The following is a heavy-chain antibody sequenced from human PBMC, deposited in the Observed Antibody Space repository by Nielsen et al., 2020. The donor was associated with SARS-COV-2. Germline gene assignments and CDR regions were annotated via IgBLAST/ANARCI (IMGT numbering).Heavy chain of an antibody. J-gene: IGHJ4*02. CDR2: IDWDDDK. V-gene: IGHV2-70*11. CDR3: ARAYYDFWSGYLDFDY. D-gene: IGHD3-3*01. Sequence: WIRQPPGKALEWLARIDWDDDKYYSTSLKTRLTISKDTSKSQVVLTMTNMDPVDTATYYCARAYYDFWSGYLDFDYWGRGTLVTVSS.